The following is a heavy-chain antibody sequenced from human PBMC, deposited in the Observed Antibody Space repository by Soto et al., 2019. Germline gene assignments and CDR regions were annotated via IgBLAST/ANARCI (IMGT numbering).Heavy chain of an antibody. J-gene: IGHJ4*02. CDR1: GFTFSDYY. Sequence: FLRISCAASGFTFSDYYMTWIRQAPGRVLEWVSYISGSGNDKSYAASLNGRFTISKDNADNSLFLQMNNLRAEDTAVYYCAKLVTTAAAGTFDYWGQGILVTVSS. CDR3: AKLVTTAAAGTFDY. CDR2: ISGSGNDK. V-gene: IGHV3-11*01. D-gene: IGHD6-13*01.